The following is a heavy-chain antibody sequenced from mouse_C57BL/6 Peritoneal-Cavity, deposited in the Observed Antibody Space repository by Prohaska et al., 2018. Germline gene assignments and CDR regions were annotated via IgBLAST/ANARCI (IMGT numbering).Heavy chain of an antibody. CDR2: IHPNSGST. J-gene: IGHJ2*01. CDR3: ARSASYSNSYFDY. V-gene: IGHV1-64*01. D-gene: IGHD2-5*01. Sequence: GASVKLSCKASGYTFTSYWMHWVKQRLGQGLEWIGMIHPNSGSTNYNEKFKSKATLTVDKSSSTAYMQLSSLTSEDSAVYYCARSASYSNSYFDYWGQGTTLTVSS. CDR1: GYTFTSYW.